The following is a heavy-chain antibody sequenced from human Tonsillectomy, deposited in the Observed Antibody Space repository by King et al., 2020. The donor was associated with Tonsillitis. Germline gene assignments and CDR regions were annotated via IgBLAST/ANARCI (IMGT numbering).Heavy chain of an antibody. V-gene: IGHV3-11*06. CDR2: ISSSSSYT. Sequence: QLVQSGGGLVKPGGSLRLSCAASGFTFSDYYMSWIRQAPGKGLEWVSYISSSSSYTNYADSVKGRFTISRDNAKNSLYLQMNSLRAEDTAVYYCARGMVVAATIKPFDYWGQGTLVTVSS. CDR1: GFTFSDYY. D-gene: IGHD2-15*01. CDR3: ARGMVVAATIKPFDY. J-gene: IGHJ4*02.